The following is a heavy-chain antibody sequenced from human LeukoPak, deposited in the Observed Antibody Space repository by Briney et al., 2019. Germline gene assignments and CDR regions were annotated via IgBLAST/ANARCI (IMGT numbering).Heavy chain of an antibody. CDR1: GYTFTGYY. CDR3: ARDRSRFCSGGSCYSLLVGFDP. Sequence: ASVKVSCKASGYTFTGYYMHWVRQAPGQGLEWMGWINPNSGGTNYAQKFQGRVTMTMDTSISTAYMELSRLRSDDTAVYYCARDRSRFCSGGSCYSLLVGFDPWGQGTLVTVSS. V-gene: IGHV1-2*02. J-gene: IGHJ5*02. D-gene: IGHD2-15*01. CDR2: INPNSGGT.